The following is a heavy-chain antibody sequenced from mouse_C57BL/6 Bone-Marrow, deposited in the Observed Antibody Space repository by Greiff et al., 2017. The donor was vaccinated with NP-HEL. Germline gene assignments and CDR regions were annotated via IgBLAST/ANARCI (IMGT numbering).Heavy chain of an antibody. J-gene: IGHJ4*01. CDR2: IHPNSGST. Sequence: QVQLQQPGAELVKPGASVKLSCKASGYTFTSYWMHWVKQRPRQGLEWIGMIHPNSGSTNYNEKFKSKATLTVDKSSSTAYMQLSSLTSEDSAVYYCARYGKGYAMDYWGQGTSVTVSS. CDR1: GYTFTSYW. D-gene: IGHD2-1*01. CDR3: ARYGKGYAMDY. V-gene: IGHV1-64*01.